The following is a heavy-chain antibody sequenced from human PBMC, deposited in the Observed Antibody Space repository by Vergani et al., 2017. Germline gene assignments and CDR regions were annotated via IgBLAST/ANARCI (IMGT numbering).Heavy chain of an antibody. Sequence: QVQLVESGGGVVQPGRSLRLSCAASGFTFSSYGMHWVRQAPGKGLEWVAVISYDGSNKYYADSVKGRFTISRDNSKNTLYLQMNSLRAEDTAVYYCAKGKVLFLEWLDNWFDSWGQGTLVTVSS. CDR1: GFTFSSYG. CDR3: AKGKVLFLEWLDNWFDS. D-gene: IGHD3-3*01. J-gene: IGHJ5*01. V-gene: IGHV3-30*18. CDR2: ISYDGSNK.